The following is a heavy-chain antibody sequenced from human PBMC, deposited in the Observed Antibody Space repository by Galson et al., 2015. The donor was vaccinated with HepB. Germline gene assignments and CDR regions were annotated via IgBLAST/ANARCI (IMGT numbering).Heavy chain of an antibody. CDR1: GDSISSSTYY. CDR2: MYYSGST. CDR3: TRSSDVVATYY. J-gene: IGHJ4*02. D-gene: IGHD5-12*01. V-gene: IGHV4-39*01. Sequence: ETLSLTCTVSGDSISSSTYYWGWIRQPPGKGLEWIGSMYYSGSTYYNPSLKSRITISVDTSKNLFSLNLRSVTAADTAVYYCTRSSDVVATYYWGQGTLVTVSS.